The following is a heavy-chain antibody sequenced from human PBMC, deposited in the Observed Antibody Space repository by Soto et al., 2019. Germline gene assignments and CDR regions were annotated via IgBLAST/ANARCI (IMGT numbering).Heavy chain of an antibody. Sequence: SETLSLTCTVSGGSISSYYWSWIRQPPGKGLEWIGYIYYSGSTNYNPSLKSRVTISVDTSKNQFSLKLSSVTAADTAVYYFARDLGSSGWYGSRYFDYWGQGTLVTVSS. D-gene: IGHD6-19*01. CDR2: IYYSGST. V-gene: IGHV4-59*01. CDR1: GGSISSYY. CDR3: ARDLGSSGWYGSRYFDY. J-gene: IGHJ4*02.